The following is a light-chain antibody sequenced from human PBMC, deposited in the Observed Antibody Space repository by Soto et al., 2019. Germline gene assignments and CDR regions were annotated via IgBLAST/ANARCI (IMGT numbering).Light chain of an antibody. CDR2: RAS. J-gene: IGKJ5*01. CDR1: QSVSSSY. Sequence: EIVLTQSPGTLSLSPGERATLSCRASQSVSSSYLAWYQQKPGQAPRLLIYRASSRATGIPDRFSGSGSGTDFTLTICRRAPEALAVYYCQQYGGSFFGQGTRLETK. CDR3: QQYGGSF. V-gene: IGKV3-20*01.